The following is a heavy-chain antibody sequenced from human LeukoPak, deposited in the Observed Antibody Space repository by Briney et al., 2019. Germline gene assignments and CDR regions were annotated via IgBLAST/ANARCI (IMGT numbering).Heavy chain of an antibody. J-gene: IGHJ4*02. Sequence: ASVKVSCKASGYTFTGYYMRWVRQAPGQGLEWMGWINPNSGGTNYAQKFQGRVTMTRDTSISTAYMELSRLRSDDTAVYYCARDDWDIVVVPAAPRPLDYWGQGTLVTVSS. D-gene: IGHD2-2*01. CDR1: GYTFTGYY. CDR2: INPNSGGT. CDR3: ARDDWDIVVVPAAPRPLDY. V-gene: IGHV1-2*02.